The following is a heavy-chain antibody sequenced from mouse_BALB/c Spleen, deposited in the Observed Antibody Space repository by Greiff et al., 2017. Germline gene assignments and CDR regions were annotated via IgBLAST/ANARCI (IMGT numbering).Heavy chain of an antibody. CDR1: GYTFTDYN. J-gene: IGHJ2*01. CDR2: INPNNGGT. V-gene: IGHV1-18*01. D-gene: IGHD1-1*01. Sequence: VQLQQSGPELVKPGASVKIPCKASGYTFTDYNMDWVKQSHGKSLEWIGVINPNNGGTIYNQKFKGKATLTVDKSSSTAYMELRSLTSEDTAVYYCARSPPYGSSYDYWGQGTTLTVSS. CDR3: ARSPPYGSSYDY.